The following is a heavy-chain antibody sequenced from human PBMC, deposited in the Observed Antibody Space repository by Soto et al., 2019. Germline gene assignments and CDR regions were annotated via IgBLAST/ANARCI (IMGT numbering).Heavy chain of an antibody. CDR1: GFTLSAYW. J-gene: IGHJ3*02. CDR2: INREGSKK. Sequence: EVQLEESGGDLVQPGGSLRLSCAASGFTLSAYWMTGARQVPGKGLGWGANINREGSKKSYLDSVRGRFTISRDNVGNSLYLQMDSLRADDTALYYCARDVSPGSSSLYLDAFDIWGQGTMVTVSS. D-gene: IGHD6-13*01. CDR3: ARDVSPGSSSLYLDAFDI. V-gene: IGHV3-7*05.